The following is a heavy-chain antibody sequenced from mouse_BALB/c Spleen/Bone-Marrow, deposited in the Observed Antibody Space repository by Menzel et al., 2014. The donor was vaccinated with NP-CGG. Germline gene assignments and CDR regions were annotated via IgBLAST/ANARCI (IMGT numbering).Heavy chain of an antibody. CDR1: GYVFSSYW. J-gene: IGHJ2*01. Sequence: QVQLKESGAELVRPGSSVKISCKASGYVFSSYWMNWVKQRPGQGLEWIGQIYPGDGDTNYNGKFKGKATLTADKSSSTAYMQLSSLTSEDSAVYFCARKYGDYWGQGTTLTVSS. D-gene: IGHD2-10*02. CDR3: ARKYGDY. V-gene: IGHV1-80*01. CDR2: IYPGDGDT.